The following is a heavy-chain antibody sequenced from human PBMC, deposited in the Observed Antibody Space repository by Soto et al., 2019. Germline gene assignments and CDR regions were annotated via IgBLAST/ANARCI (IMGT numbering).Heavy chain of an antibody. CDR2: VYYTGTT. CDR1: GGSIDSYY. Sequence: QVQLQESGPGLVKPSETLSLTCTVSGGSIDSYYWTWIRQPPGKGLEWIGYVYYTGTTTYSPSLNRRVTISVDTSMNQISLKLSSVTAADTAFYYCARLGGYYQSLDTWGQGTLVTVSS. V-gene: IGHV4-59*08. CDR3: ARLGGYYQSLDT. J-gene: IGHJ5*02. D-gene: IGHD3-22*01.